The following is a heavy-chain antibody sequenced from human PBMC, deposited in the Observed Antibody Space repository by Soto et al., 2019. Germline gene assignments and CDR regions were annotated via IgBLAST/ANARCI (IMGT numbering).Heavy chain of an antibody. CDR2: IFSNDEK. CDR3: ARILWCRSVAGGYFYMDV. Sequence: HVTLKESGPVLVKPTETLTLTCTVSGFSLSNGKVGVSWIRQPPGKALEWLAHIFSNDEKSYRTSLKSRLTISEDTSKSQVVLTMTNVDPVDTATYYCARILWCRSVAGGYFYMDVWGKGTTVTVSS. D-gene: IGHD6-19*01. CDR1: GFSLSNGKVG. J-gene: IGHJ6*03. V-gene: IGHV2-26*01.